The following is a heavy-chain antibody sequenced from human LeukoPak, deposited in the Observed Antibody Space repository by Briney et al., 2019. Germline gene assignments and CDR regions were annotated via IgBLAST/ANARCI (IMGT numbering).Heavy chain of an antibody. J-gene: IGHJ4*02. CDR2: IYYSGST. CDR1: GGSISSYY. V-gene: IGHV4-59*01. D-gene: IGHD3-22*01. Sequence: SETLSLTRTLAGGSISSYYWSWIRQPPGKGLEWIGYIYYSGSTNYNPSLKSRVTISVDTSKNQFTLKLSSVTAADTAVYYCARREEVGGYYYDSSGSLLGGYFDYWGQGTLVTVSS. CDR3: ARREEVGGYYYDSSGSLLGGYFDY.